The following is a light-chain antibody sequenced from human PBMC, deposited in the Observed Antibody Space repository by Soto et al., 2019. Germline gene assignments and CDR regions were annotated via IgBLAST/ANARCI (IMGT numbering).Light chain of an antibody. CDR2: GNN. J-gene: IGLJ1*01. V-gene: IGLV1-40*01. Sequence: QSVLTQPPSVSGAPGQRVTISCTGSSSNIGAGYEVHWYQQLPGTDPKLLIYGNNNRPSGVPDRFSGSKSGTSASLAITGLQAEDEADYYCQSYDSSLSALYVFGTGTKLTVL. CDR3: QSYDSSLSALYV. CDR1: SSNIGAGYE.